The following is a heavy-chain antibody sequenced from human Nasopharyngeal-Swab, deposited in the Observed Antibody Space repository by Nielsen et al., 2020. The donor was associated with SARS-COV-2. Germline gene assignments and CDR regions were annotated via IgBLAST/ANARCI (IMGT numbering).Heavy chain of an antibody. Sequence: GGSLRLSCAASGFTFSTYAIHWVRQAPGKGLEWVGRIKGKGDGGATDYAATGNGRFTISRDDSKATLDLQMNSLKTEDTAVYYCATYHWNYNRAFDIWGQGTMVTVSS. D-gene: IGHD1-7*01. CDR2: IKGKGDGGAT. V-gene: IGHV3-15*07. J-gene: IGHJ3*02. CDR3: ATYHWNYNRAFDI. CDR1: GFTFSTYA.